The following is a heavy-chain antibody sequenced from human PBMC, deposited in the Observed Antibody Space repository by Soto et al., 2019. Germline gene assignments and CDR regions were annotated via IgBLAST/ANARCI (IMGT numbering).Heavy chain of an antibody. V-gene: IGHV3-49*04. CDR3: TPWSYQVFDY. J-gene: IGHJ4*02. Sequence: SLRLSCPGSGFPFDDFAINWVRQAPGKGLEWVGLIRNQSYQETTEYAAAVKGRFTISRDTSNGITYLQMNSLNIEDSAVYYCTPWSYQVFDYWGQGTLVTVSS. CDR2: IRNQSYQETT. D-gene: IGHD3-10*01. CDR1: GFPFDDFA.